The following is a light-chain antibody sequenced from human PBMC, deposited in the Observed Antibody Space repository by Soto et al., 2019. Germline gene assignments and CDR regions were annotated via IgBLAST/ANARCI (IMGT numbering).Light chain of an antibody. V-gene: IGLV2-14*03. CDR3: SSHSASSTPVV. CDR1: SSDVGGDKY. J-gene: IGLJ3*02. CDR2: DVS. Sequence: QSALTQPASVSGSPGQSISISCTGTSSDVGGDKYVSWYQQHPGKAPKHMIYDVSDRPSGISSRFSGSQSGNTASLTISGLQAEDEADYYCSSHSASSTPVVFGGGTKVTVL.